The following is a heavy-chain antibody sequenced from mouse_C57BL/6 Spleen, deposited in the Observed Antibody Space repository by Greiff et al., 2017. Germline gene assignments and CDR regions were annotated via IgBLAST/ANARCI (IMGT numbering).Heavy chain of an antibody. CDR3: ARWGVTTHAMDY. V-gene: IGHV1-50*01. J-gene: IGHJ4*01. Sequence: QVQLQQPGAELVKPGASVKLSCKASGYTFTSYWMQWVKQRPGHGLEWIGEIDPSDSYTNYNQKFKGKATLTVDTSSSTAYMQLSSLTSEDSAVYYCARWGVTTHAMDYWGQGTSVTVSS. CDR1: GYTFTSYW. CDR2: IDPSDSYT. D-gene: IGHD2-12*01.